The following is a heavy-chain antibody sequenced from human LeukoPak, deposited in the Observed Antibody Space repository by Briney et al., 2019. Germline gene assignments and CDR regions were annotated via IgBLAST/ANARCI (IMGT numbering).Heavy chain of an antibody. Sequence: SVKVSCKASGGTFSSSAITWVRLAPGQGLEWMGRIIPVLNITNYAQKFQGRVTITADTSTSTAYMELSSLRSEETAVYYCARDQGLTAPPPYGLDVWGQGTTVTVSS. J-gene: IGHJ6*02. CDR3: ARDQGLTAPPPYGLDV. D-gene: IGHD5-18*01. CDR2: IIPVLNIT. CDR1: GGTFSSSA. V-gene: IGHV1-69*04.